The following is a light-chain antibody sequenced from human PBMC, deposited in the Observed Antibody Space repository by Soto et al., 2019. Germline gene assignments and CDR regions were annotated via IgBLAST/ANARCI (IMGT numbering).Light chain of an antibody. Sequence: QSVLTQPASVSGSLGQSITISCTGTSSDVGSYNLVSWYQQHPGKAPKLMIYEGSKRPSGVSNRFSGSKSGNTASLTISGLQAEDEADYYCCSYAGSMVFGGGTKLPVL. CDR2: EGS. V-gene: IGLV2-23*01. CDR3: CSYAGSMV. CDR1: SSDVGSYNL. J-gene: IGLJ3*02.